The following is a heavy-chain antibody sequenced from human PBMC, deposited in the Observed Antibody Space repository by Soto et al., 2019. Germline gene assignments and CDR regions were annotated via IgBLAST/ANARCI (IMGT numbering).Heavy chain of an antibody. CDR2: IRSKANSYAT. Sequence: EVQLVESGGGLVQPGGSLKLSCAASGFTFSGSAMHWVRQASGKGLEWDGRIRSKANSYATAYAASVKGRFTISRDDSKNTAYLQMNSLKTEDTAVYYCTSSYGDYGTRYYYYYMDVWGKGTTVTVSS. D-gene: IGHD4-17*01. CDR1: GFTFSGSA. V-gene: IGHV3-73*01. CDR3: TSSYGDYGTRYYYYYMDV. J-gene: IGHJ6*03.